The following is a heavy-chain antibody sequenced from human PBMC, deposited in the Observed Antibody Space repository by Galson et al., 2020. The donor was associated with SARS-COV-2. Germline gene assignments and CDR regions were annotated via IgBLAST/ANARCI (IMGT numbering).Heavy chain of an antibody. CDR3: ARIHGIYFGL. V-gene: IGHV4-38-2*01. J-gene: IGHJ4*02. CDR2: LFHTGNT. D-gene: IGHD3-10*01. CDR1: GYSISSGNY. Sequence: SETLSLTCAVAGYSISSGNYWGWVRQAPGKGLEWIGNLFHTGNTYYNPSLKSRVTMSVDTSRNQFSLNLSSVTAADTAVYYCARIHGIYFGLWGQGTLGTGSP.